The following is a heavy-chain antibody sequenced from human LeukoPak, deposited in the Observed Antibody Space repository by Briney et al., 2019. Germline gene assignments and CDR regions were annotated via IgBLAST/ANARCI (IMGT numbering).Heavy chain of an antibody. D-gene: IGHD3-3*01. CDR3: ARGIFGIFGGLGFDY. CDR2: INHSGST. J-gene: IGHJ4*02. Sequence: KSSETLSLTCTVYGGSFSSYYWSWIRQPPGKGLEWIGEINHSGSTNYNPSLKSRVTISVDTSKNQFSLKLSSVTAADTAVYYCARGIFGIFGGLGFDYWGQGTLVTVSS. V-gene: IGHV4-34*01. CDR1: GGSFSSYY.